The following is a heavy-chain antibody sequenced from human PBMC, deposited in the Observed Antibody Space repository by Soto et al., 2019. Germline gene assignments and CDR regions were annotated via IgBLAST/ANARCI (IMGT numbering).Heavy chain of an antibody. CDR3: ARDEGSAGTPFDY. D-gene: IGHD6-25*01. CDR1: GYTFTGYY. Sequence: ASVKVSCKASGYTFTGYYMHWVRQAPGQGLEWMGWINPNSGGTNYAQKFQGRVTMTRDTSISTAYMELSRLRSDDTAVYYCARDEGSAGTPFDYWGQGTLVTVSS. V-gene: IGHV1-2*02. CDR2: INPNSGGT. J-gene: IGHJ4*02.